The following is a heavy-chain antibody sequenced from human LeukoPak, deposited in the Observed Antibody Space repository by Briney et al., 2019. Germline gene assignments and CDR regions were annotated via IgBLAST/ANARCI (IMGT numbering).Heavy chain of an antibody. V-gene: IGHV6-1*01. D-gene: IGHD2-21*02. Sequence: SQTLSLTCAISGDSVSSNSAAWNWIRQSPSRGLEWLGRTYYRSKWYNDYAVSVKSRITINPDTSKNQFSLQLNSVTPEDTAVYYCARDGDGVVVTALGIDNWFDPWGQGTLVTVSS. J-gene: IGHJ5*02. CDR2: TYYRSKWYN. CDR3: ARDGDGVVVTALGIDNWFDP. CDR1: GDSVSSNSAA.